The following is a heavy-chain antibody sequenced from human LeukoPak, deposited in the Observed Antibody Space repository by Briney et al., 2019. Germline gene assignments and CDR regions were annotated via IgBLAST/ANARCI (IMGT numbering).Heavy chain of an antibody. V-gene: IGHV4-61*02. Sequence: SQTLSLTCTVSGGSISSRSYYWSWIRQPAGKGLEWIGRIYTSGSTNYNPSLKSRVTISVDRSKNQFSLQLSSVTAADTAVYYCARTYCGGDCRGYYYHYYMDVWGKGTTVTISS. CDR3: ARTYCGGDCRGYYYHYYMDV. CDR2: IYTSGST. J-gene: IGHJ6*03. D-gene: IGHD2-21*02. CDR1: GGSISSRSYY.